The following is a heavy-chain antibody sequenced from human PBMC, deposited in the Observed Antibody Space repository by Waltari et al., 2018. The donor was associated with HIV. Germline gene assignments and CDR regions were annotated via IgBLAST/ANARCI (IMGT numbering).Heavy chain of an antibody. CDR3: ARVGTDGAFDY. V-gene: IGHV3-21*01. CDR2: ISSSSSHI. Sequence: EVQLVESGGGLVKPGGSLRLSCAASGFTFSSYSVAWVRQAPGKGLEWVSSISSSSSHIYYADSVKGRFTISRVNAKNSLYLQMNSLRAEDTAVYYCARVGTDGAFDYWGQGTLVTVSS. J-gene: IGHJ4*02. CDR1: GFTFSSYS. D-gene: IGHD7-27*01.